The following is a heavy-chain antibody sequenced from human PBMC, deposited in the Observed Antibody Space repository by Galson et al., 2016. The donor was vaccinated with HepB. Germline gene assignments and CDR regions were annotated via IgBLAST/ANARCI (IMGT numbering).Heavy chain of an antibody. Sequence: SETLSLTCTVYSGSFSGYSWSWIRQPPGKGLEWIGEVNHSGSTNYNPSLKSRVTVSVDTTKMHFLLNMRSVTAADTAVYYCVREKQFGSGPFGMDVWGQGTTVTVSS. CDR1: SGSFSGYS. CDR3: VREKQFGSGPFGMDV. V-gene: IGHV4-34*01. J-gene: IGHJ6*02. D-gene: IGHD3-10*01. CDR2: VNHSGST.